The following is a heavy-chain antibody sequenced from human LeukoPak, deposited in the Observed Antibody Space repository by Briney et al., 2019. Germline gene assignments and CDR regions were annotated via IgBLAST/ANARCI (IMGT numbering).Heavy chain of an antibody. V-gene: IGHV3-11*01. J-gene: IGHJ4*02. CDR1: GFTVNSNY. D-gene: IGHD2-2*01. Sequence: PGGSLRLSCAASGFTVNSNYMSWVRQAPGKGLEWVSYISSSGSTIYYADSVKGRFTISRDNSKNTLYLQMNSLRAEDTAVYYCAKGGKQLLSFDYWGQGTPVTVSS. CDR2: ISSSGSTI. CDR3: AKGGKQLLSFDY.